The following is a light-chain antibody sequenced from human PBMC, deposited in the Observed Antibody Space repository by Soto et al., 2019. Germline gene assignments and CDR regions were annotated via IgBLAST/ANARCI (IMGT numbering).Light chain of an antibody. CDR1: QSITNY. V-gene: IGKV1-39*01. J-gene: IGKJ4*01. CDR3: QQSYSTLPT. Sequence: DIQMTQSPSSLSASVGDRVTITCRASQSITNYLNWYQQKPGKAPKLLIYAASSLQSGVPSRFSGSESGTDFTLSISSLQPEDFATYYCQQSYSTLPTFGGGTKVEIK. CDR2: AAS.